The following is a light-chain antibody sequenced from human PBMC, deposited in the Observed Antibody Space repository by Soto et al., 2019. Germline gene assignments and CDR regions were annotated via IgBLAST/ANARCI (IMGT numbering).Light chain of an antibody. Sequence: QSALTQPAAVSGSLGQSITIACTGTSSAVVGYNDVSWYQHHPGKAPKLMIYEVRNRPSGVSNRCSASKSVNTASLTISGLQADDEADYYCSSYTSIDTRVFGGWHMLTVL. CDR2: EVR. CDR1: SSAVVGYND. CDR3: SSYTSIDTRV. J-gene: IGLJ3*02. V-gene: IGLV2-14*01.